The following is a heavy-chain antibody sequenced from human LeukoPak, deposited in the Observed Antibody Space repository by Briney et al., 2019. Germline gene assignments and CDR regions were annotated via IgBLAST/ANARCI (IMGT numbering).Heavy chain of an antibody. CDR2: IYTSRST. D-gene: IGHD3-3*01. Sequence: KPSETLSLTCTVSGGSISSYYWSWIRQPAGKGLEWIGRIYTSRSTNYNPSLKSRVTISVDKSKNQFSLKLSSVTAADTAVYYCAREPQPYYDFWSGRNWCDPWGQGTLVTVSS. CDR1: GGSISSYY. V-gene: IGHV4-4*07. CDR3: AREPQPYYDFWSGRNWCDP. J-gene: IGHJ5*02.